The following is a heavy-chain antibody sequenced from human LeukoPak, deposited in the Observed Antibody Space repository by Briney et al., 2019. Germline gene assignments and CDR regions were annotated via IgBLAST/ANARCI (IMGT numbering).Heavy chain of an antibody. J-gene: IGHJ5*02. CDR2: ISSSGSTI. CDR3: ARADVLTGYLWFDP. CDR1: GFTFSDYY. Sequence: SGGSLRLSCAASGFTFSDYYMSWIRQAPGKGLGWVSYISSSGSTIYYADSVKGRFTISRDNAKNSLYLQMNSLRAEDTAVYYCARADVLTGYLWFDPWGQGTLVTVSS. V-gene: IGHV3-11*01. D-gene: IGHD3-9*01.